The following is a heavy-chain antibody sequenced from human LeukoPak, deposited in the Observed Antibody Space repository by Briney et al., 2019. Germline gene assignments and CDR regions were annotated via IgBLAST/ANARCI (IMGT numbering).Heavy chain of an antibody. CDR1: GFTFSSYS. J-gene: IGHJ4*02. CDR2: ISSSSSYI. CDR3: ARLVGGGGLFDY. Sequence: GGSLRLSCAASGFTFSSYSMNWVRQAPGKGLEWVSSISSSSSYIYYADSVKGRFTISRDNAKNSLYLQMNSLRAEDTAVYYCARLVGGGGLFDYWGQGTLVTVSS. V-gene: IGHV3-21*01. D-gene: IGHD1-26*01.